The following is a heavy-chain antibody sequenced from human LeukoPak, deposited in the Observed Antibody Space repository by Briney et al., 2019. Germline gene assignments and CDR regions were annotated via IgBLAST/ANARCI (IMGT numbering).Heavy chain of an antibody. Sequence: GGSLRLSCAASGFTFSSYAMHWVRQAPGKGLKWVAVISYDGSNKYYADSVKGRFTISRDNSKNTLYLQMNSLRAEDTAVYYCARENELLWFGELFFDYWGQGTLVTVSS. J-gene: IGHJ4*02. V-gene: IGHV3-30-3*01. CDR3: ARENELLWFGELFFDY. CDR1: GFTFSSYA. CDR2: ISYDGSNK. D-gene: IGHD3-10*01.